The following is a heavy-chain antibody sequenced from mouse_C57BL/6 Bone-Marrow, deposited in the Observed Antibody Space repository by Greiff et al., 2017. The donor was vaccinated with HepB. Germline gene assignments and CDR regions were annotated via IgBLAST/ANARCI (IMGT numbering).Heavy chain of an antibody. CDR2: IYPSDSET. V-gene: IGHV1-61*01. J-gene: IGHJ2*01. CDR3: TRDYYGSSPYFDY. CDR1: GYTFTSYW. D-gene: IGHD1-1*01. Sequence: QVQLQQPGAELVRPGSSVKLSRKASGYTFTSYWMDWVKQRPGQDLEWIGNIYPSDSETHYNQKFKDKATLTVDKSSSTAYMQLSSLTSEDSAVYYCTRDYYGSSPYFDYWGQGTTLTVSS.